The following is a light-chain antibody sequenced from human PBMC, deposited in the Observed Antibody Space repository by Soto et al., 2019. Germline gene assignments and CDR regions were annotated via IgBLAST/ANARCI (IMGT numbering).Light chain of an antibody. CDR1: ESVSSI. Sequence: ENVLTQSPGTLSLSPGERATLSCRASESVSSIYVVWYQQKPGQAPTLLIYGESTRATGIPDRFSGSGSGTEFTLTISSLQSEDFAVYYCQQYNNWPPITFGQGTRLEIK. V-gene: IGKV3D-15*01. CDR2: GES. J-gene: IGKJ5*01. CDR3: QQYNNWPPIT.